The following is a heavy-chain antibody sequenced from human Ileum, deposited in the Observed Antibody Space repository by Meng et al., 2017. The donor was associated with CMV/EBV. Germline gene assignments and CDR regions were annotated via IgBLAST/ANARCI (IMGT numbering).Heavy chain of an antibody. CDR2: ISSSGSTI. D-gene: IGHD6-19*01. CDR1: GFTFSSYE. V-gene: IGHV3-48*03. Sequence: GESLKISCAASGFTFSSYEMNWVRQAPGKGLEWVSYISSSGSTIYYADSVRGRFTISRDNAKNSLHLQINSLRAEDTAVYYCVREQWLVHSFDKWGQGTLVTVSS. J-gene: IGHJ4*02. CDR3: VREQWLVHSFDK.